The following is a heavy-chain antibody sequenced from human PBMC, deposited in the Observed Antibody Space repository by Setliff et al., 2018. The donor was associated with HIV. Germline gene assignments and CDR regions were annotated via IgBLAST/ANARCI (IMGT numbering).Heavy chain of an antibody. CDR2: ISQTRST. V-gene: IGHV4-34*01. D-gene: IGHD3-16*01. CDR3: ARGRLRTVTSLIKKRASYTWLDP. J-gene: IGHJ5*02. Sequence: SETLSLTCAVYGGSFSGDYWVWIRQSPGKGLEWIGDISQTRSTNYDPSLKSRVTISLDTSKNQLSLKLTSVSAAGTAVYYCARGRLRTVTSLIKKRASYTWLDPWGQGTLVTVS. CDR1: GGSFSGDY.